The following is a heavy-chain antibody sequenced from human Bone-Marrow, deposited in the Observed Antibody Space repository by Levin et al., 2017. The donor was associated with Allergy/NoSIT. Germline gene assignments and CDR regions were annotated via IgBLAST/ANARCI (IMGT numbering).Heavy chain of an antibody. Sequence: SCAASGFDLSGSYMSWIRQAPGKGLEWISYISSAANTIHYADSVKGRFTISRDNANNLLHLQMNSLRAEDTAVYYCARGRKWLSYDYWGPGTLVTVSS. D-gene: IGHD3-22*01. CDR3: ARGRKWLSYDY. CDR2: ISSAANTI. V-gene: IGHV3-11*01. CDR1: GFDLSGSY. J-gene: IGHJ4*02.